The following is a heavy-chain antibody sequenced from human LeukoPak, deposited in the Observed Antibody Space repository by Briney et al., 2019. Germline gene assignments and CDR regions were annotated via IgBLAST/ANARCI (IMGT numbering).Heavy chain of an antibody. CDR2: IYSGGST. CDR3: ARDRLYSSSSEDY. J-gene: IGHJ4*02. CDR1: GFTVSSNY. Sequence: AGGSLRLSCAASGFTVSSNYMSWVRQAPGKGLEWVSVIYSGGSTYYADSVQGRFTISRDNSKNTLYLQMISLRAEDTAVYYCARDRLYSSSSEDYWGQGILVTVSS. V-gene: IGHV3-53*01. D-gene: IGHD6-6*01.